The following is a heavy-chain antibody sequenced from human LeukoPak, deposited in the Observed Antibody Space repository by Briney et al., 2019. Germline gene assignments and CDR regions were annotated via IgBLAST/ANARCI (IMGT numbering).Heavy chain of an antibody. D-gene: IGHD6-13*01. V-gene: IGHV4-59*01. CDR2: IYYSGST. CDR1: GGSISSYY. J-gene: IGHJ6*02. CDR3: ARDLAAAGTTGMDV. Sequence: SETLSLTCTISGGSISSYYWSWIRQPPGKGLEWIGYIYYSGSTNYNPSLKSRVTISVDTSKNQFSLKLSSVTAADTAVYYCARDLAAAGTTGMDVWGQGTTVTVSS.